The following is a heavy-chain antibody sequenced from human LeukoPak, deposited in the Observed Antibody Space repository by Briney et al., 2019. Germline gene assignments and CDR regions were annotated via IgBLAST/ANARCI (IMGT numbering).Heavy chain of an antibody. V-gene: IGHV3-48*02. D-gene: IGHD3-9*01. CDR1: GFPFSSYV. CDR2: INHNAEMI. J-gene: IGHJ4*02. CDR3: ARDHDWAFDL. Sequence: GGYLRLSCEASGFPFSSYVMSWVRQAPGKGLEWIAYINHNAEMIFYPDFVKGRFTISRDNAKNSLYLQMNALRDEDTAIYYCARDHDWAFDLWGQGTLVTVSS.